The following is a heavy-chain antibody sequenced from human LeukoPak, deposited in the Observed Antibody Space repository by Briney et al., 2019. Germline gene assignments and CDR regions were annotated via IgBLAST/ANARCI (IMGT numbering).Heavy chain of an antibody. D-gene: IGHD3-22*01. V-gene: IGHV1-2*02. Sequence: ASVKVSCKSSGYTFTGYYMHWVRQAPGQGLEWMEWINPNSGGTNYAQRFQGRVTMTRDTSISTAYMELSRLRSDDTAVYYCGREYYDSSGSWFDPWGQGTLVTVSS. CDR3: GREYYDSSGSWFDP. J-gene: IGHJ5*02. CDR2: INPNSGGT. CDR1: GYTFTGYY.